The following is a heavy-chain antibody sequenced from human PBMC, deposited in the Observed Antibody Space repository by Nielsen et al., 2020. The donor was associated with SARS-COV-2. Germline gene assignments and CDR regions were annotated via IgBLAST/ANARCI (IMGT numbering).Heavy chain of an antibody. CDR2: IIPIFGTA. V-gene: IGHV1-69*13. CDR3: ARDRIAVAGDYYYYGMDV. Sequence: SVKVSCKASGGTFSSYAISWVRQAPGQGLEWMGGIIPIFGTANYAQKFQGRVTITADESTSTAYMELSSLRSDDTAVYYCARDRIAVAGDYYYYGMDVWGQGTTVTVSS. D-gene: IGHD6-19*01. J-gene: IGHJ6*02. CDR1: GGTFSSYA.